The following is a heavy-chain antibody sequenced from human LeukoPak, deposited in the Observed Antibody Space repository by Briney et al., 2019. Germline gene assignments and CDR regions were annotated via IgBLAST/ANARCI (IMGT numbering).Heavy chain of an antibody. Sequence: SETLSLTCTVSGGSISSGGYYWSWIRQHPGKGMEWIGYVYYSGSTYYNPPLKSRVTISVDTSKNQFSLKLRSVTAADTAVYYCARASLYSGYDSNWFDPWGQGTLVTVSS. CDR2: VYYSGST. J-gene: IGHJ5*02. CDR3: ARASLYSGYDSNWFDP. D-gene: IGHD5-12*01. V-gene: IGHV4-31*03. CDR1: GGSISSGGYY.